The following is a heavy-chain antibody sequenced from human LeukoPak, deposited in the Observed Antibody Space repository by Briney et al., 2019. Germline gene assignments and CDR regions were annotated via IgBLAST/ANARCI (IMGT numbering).Heavy chain of an antibody. CDR1: EFTFSVNY. D-gene: IGHD2-8*01. J-gene: IGHJ4*02. CDR3: ARRALMAPVLFDY. CDR2: ISRSGIHT. Sequence: PGGSLRLSSAASEFTFSVNYMSWIREAPGKGLERVSYISRSGIHTEYVYSVKGRFTLSRDNAKKSLYLQIISLRDENTAVCNSARRALMAPVLFDYSGQGTLVTVSS. V-gene: IGHV3-11*03.